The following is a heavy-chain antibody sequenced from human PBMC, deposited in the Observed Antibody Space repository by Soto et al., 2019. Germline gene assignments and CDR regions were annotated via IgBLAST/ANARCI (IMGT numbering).Heavy chain of an antibody. D-gene: IGHD2-15*01. CDR3: AGGAVHTPTWMGA. J-gene: IGHJ5*02. V-gene: IGHV1-69*08. CDR1: GGAFSSYT. CDR2: LIPAVGQA. Sequence: QVQLVQSGAEVKKPGSSMKVSCKASGGAFSSYTFNWVRQAPGQGLEWMGRLIPAVGQANNAQKFQGRLTITADESASTVYMDLTSLTSEDTAVYFCAGGAVHTPTWMGAWGQGTLVTVSS.